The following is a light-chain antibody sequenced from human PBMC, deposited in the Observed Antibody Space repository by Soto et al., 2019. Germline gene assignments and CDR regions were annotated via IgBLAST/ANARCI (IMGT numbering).Light chain of an antibody. CDR3: TSWTTSTTMI. V-gene: IGLV2-14*03. CDR2: DVN. Sequence: QSALTQPASVSGSPGQSITISGTGTRSDIGAYTFVSWYQQHPGEVPKLMLYDVNVRPSGVSNRFSGSKSGNTASLTISGLQAEDEADYYCTSWTTSTTMIFGGGTKLTVL. CDR1: RSDIGAYTF. J-gene: IGLJ2*01.